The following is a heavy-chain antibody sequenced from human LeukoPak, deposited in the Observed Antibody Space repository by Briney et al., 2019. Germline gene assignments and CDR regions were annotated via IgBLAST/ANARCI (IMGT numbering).Heavy chain of an antibody. J-gene: IGHJ3*01. CDR2: ITPMVDTA. CDR1: GGTFSSYA. V-gene: IGHV1-69*05. Sequence: SMKVSCKASGGTFSSYAISWVRQAPGQGFEWMGGITPMVDTAKYAQKFQDRVTITTDEPASTAYLDLSSLTSEDTAVYYCARGNWSDAFDVWGQGALVTVSS. CDR3: ARGNWSDAFDV. D-gene: IGHD1-1*01.